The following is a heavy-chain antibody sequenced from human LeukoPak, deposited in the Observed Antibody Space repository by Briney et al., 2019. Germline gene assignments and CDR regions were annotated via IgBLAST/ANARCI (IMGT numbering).Heavy chain of an antibody. CDR2: ISTYNGNT. CDR1: SYISTNYG. CDR3: ARELGRGNYGDYGL. V-gene: IGHV1-18*01. D-gene: IGHD4-17*01. Sequence: ASVKVSCKASSYISTNYGISWVRQAPGQGLEWMGWISTYNGNTDHAQKFQGRVTMTTDTSTSTAYMELRRLTSDDTAVYYCARELGRGNYGDYGLWGQGTLVTVSS. J-gene: IGHJ1*01.